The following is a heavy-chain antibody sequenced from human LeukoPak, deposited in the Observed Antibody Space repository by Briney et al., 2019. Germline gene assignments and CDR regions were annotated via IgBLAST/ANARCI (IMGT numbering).Heavy chain of an antibody. CDR1: GGSISSSNW. Sequence: PSETLSLTCAVSGGSISSSNWWSWVRQPPGKGLEWIGEINHSGSTNYNPSLKSRVTISVDTSKNQFSLKLSSVTAADTAVYYCARGRLIVVVVAATPNWFDPWGQGTLVTVSS. D-gene: IGHD2-15*01. CDR3: ARGRLIVVVVAATPNWFDP. CDR2: INHSGST. V-gene: IGHV4-4*02. J-gene: IGHJ5*02.